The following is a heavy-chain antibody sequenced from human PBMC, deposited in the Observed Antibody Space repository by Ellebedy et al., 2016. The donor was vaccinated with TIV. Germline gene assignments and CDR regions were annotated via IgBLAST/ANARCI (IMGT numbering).Heavy chain of an antibody. CDR3: ASVVRKGSGSMDV. Sequence: GGSLRLSCEASGITVSDYFMNWVRQAPGKGLEWVSVLYKDGKSNYTDSVNGRFTVSRDNSKNTLYLQMDSLRAEDTAVYYCASVVRKGSGSMDVWGQGTTVTVSS. D-gene: IGHD3-10*01. V-gene: IGHV3-66*01. J-gene: IGHJ6*02. CDR1: GITVSDYF. CDR2: LYKDGKS.